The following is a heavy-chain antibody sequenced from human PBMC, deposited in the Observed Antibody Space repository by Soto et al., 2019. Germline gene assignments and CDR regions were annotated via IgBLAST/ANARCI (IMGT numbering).Heavy chain of an antibody. J-gene: IGHJ4*02. Sequence: RSWIRQPPGTGLEWMGYIYYSGSTNYNPSLKSRVTIAVDTSKNHFSLKLSSVTAADTAVYYGATYYGYGSPRFQHWGQGRRATDPS. D-gene: IGHD5-12*01. CDR2: IYYSGST. V-gene: IGHV4-59*08. CDR3: ATYYGYGSPRFQH.